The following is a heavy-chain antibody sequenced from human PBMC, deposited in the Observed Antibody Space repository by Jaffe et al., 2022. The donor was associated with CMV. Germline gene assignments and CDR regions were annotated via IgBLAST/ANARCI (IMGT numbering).Heavy chain of an antibody. CDR2: IYSGDST. CDR3: ARVRYDSSGYYYFDY. J-gene: IGHJ4*02. D-gene: IGHD3-22*01. Sequence: EVQLVESGGGLVQPGGSLRLSCAASGFTVSSNYMSWVRQAPGKGLEWVSVIYSGDSTYYADSVKGRFTISRDNSKNTLYLQMNSLRAEDTAVYYCARVRYDSSGYYYFDYWGQGTLVTVSS. V-gene: IGHV3-66*01. CDR1: GFTVSSNY.